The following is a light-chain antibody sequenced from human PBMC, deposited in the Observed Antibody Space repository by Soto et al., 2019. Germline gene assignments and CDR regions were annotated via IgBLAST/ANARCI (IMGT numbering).Light chain of an antibody. Sequence: QSALTQPPSVSGTPGQSVAISCTGTSSDVGSYNRVSWYQQPPGTAPKVMIYEVSNRPSGVPDRFSGSKSGNTASLTISGLQPEDEADYFFSSYKTSNTYFIGTGNTLTVL. V-gene: IGLV2-18*02. CDR1: SSDVGSYNR. J-gene: IGLJ1*01. CDR3: SSYKTSNTYF. CDR2: EVS.